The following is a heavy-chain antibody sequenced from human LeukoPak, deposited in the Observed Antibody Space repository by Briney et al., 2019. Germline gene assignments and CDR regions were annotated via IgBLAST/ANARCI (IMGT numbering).Heavy chain of an antibody. J-gene: IGHJ5*02. D-gene: IGHD6-13*01. CDR2: MYSRGDT. Sequence: GGSLRLSYAASGFTVSDNYMSWVRQAPGKGLEWVSVMYSRGDTYYANSVKGRFTFSRDISKNTLYLQMNGLRAEDTAMYYCARDAPQVPAAGVLASWGQGTRVIVSS. CDR1: GFTVSDNY. V-gene: IGHV3-53*01. CDR3: ARDAPQVPAAGVLAS.